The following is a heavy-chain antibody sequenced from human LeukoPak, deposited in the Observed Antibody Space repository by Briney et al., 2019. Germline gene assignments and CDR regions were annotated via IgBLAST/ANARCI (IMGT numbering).Heavy chain of an antibody. CDR2: INTNPGNP. D-gene: IGHD3-22*01. V-gene: IGHV7-4-1*02. Sequence: GASVKVSCKASRYSFTTYAMNLVRQAPGHRLEWMGWINTNPGNPTYVQGFTGRVVFYLDTSLSTEYLQISSLQAEDTAVYYCAIELLITRTWFDPWGQGTLVTVSS. CDR1: RYSFTTYA. J-gene: IGHJ5*02. CDR3: AIELLITRTWFDP.